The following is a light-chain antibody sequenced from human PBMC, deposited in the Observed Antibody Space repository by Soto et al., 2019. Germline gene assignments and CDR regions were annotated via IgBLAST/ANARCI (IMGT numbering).Light chain of an antibody. V-gene: IGKV3-20*01. CDR2: DAS. CDR3: QQYGSTPLT. J-gene: IGKJ4*01. CDR1: QVVSSSY. Sequence: IVLTQSPGTLSLSPGERATLSCRASQVVSSSYLAWYQQKPGQAPRLLIYDASSRSTGIPDRFSGSGSGADFALTIARLEPEDFAVYYCQQYGSTPLTFGGGTKVESK.